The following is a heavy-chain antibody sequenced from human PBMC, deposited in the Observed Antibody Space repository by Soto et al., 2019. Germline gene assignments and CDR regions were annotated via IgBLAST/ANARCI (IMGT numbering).Heavy chain of an antibody. CDR3: ARDVSSGWYAHWYYYDMDV. V-gene: IGHV1-18*04. J-gene: IGHJ6*02. D-gene: IGHD6-19*01. CDR1: GYTFTSYG. CDR2: ISAYNGNT. Sequence: ASVKVSCKASGYTFTSYGISWVRQAPGQGLEWMGWISAYNGNTNYAQKLQGRVTMTTDTSASTAYMELRSLRSDDTAVYYCARDVSSGWYAHWYYYDMDVWGQGTTVTVSS.